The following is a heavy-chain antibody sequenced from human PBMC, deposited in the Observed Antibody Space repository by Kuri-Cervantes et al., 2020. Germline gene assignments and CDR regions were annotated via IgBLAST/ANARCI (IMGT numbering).Heavy chain of an antibody. CDR1: GFTFSSYG. CDR3: ARTIRMTFGGVIVIRKSVTGTGGYFDL. CDR2: ISYDGSNK. D-gene: IGHD3-16*02. Sequence: GGSLRLSCAASGFTFSSYGMHWVRQAPGKGLEWVAVISYDGSNKYYADSVKGRFTIPRDNCKNTLYLQMNSLRAEDTAVYYCARTIRMTFGGVIVIRKSVTGTGGYFDLWGRGTLVTVSS. J-gene: IGHJ2*01. V-gene: IGHV3-30*03.